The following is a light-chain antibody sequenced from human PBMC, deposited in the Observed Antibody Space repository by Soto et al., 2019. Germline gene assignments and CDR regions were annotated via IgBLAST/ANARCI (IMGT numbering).Light chain of an antibody. J-gene: IGLJ2*01. Sequence: QSVLTQPPSVSGAPGQRVTISCTGSSSNIGAGHAVHWYQQLPGTAPKLLIHSNNNRPSGVPDRFSGSKSGTSASLTISGLQADDEAEYFCSSYTAGRTFVFGGGTKLTVL. CDR2: SNN. CDR1: SSNIGAGHA. V-gene: IGLV1-40*01. CDR3: SSYTAGRTFV.